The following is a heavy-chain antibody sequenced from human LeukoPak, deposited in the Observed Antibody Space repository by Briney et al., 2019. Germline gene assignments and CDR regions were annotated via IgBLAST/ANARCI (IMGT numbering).Heavy chain of an antibody. CDR2: ISSSGSTI. V-gene: IGHV3-48*03. CDR3: AKAPGGFDYLDY. CDR1: GFTFSSYE. D-gene: IGHD1-26*01. J-gene: IGHJ4*02. Sequence: PGGSLRLSCAASGFTFSSYEMNWVRQAPGKGLEWVSYISSSGSTIYYADSVKGRFTISRDNAKNSLYLQMNSLRAEDTAVYYCAKAPGGFDYLDYWGQGTLVTVSS.